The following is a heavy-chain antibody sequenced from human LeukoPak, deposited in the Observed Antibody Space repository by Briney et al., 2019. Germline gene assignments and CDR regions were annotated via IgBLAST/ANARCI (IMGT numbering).Heavy chain of an antibody. Sequence: GSLMLSCAASGFTVSSNYMSWGRPAPGKGLEGVSVIYSGGSTYYADSVKGRFTISRDNSKNTLYLQMNSLRAEDTAVYYCARAIAVAGLFDYWGQGTLVTVPS. D-gene: IGHD6-19*01. J-gene: IGHJ4*02. CDR1: GFTVSSNY. V-gene: IGHV3-66*01. CDR3: ARAIAVAGLFDY. CDR2: IYSGGST.